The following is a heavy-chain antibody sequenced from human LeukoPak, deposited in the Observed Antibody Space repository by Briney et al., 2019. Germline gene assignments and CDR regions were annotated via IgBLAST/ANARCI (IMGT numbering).Heavy chain of an antibody. CDR2: INRSGST. CDR3: ARPTYYYDGSGYYLYYFDY. V-gene: IGHV4-34*01. CDR1: GGSFSGYY. J-gene: IGHJ4*02. Sequence: SETLSLTCAVYGGSFSGYYWSWIRQPPGKGLEWIGEINRSGSTNYNPSLKSRVTISVDTSKNQFSLKLSSVTAADTAVYYCARPTYYYDGSGYYLYYFDYWGQGTLVTVSS. D-gene: IGHD3-22*01.